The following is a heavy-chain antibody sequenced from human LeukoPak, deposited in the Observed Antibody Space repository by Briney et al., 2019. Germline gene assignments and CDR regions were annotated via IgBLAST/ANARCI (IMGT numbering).Heavy chain of an antibody. D-gene: IGHD6-13*01. CDR1: GYSISSGGYY. J-gene: IGHJ6*03. CDR2: IYHSGST. CDR3: ARGQQLANYYYYYMDV. V-gene: IGHV4-30-2*01. Sequence: PSQTLSLTCTVSGYSISSGGYYWSWIRQPPGKGLEWIGYIYHSGSTYYNPSLKSRVTISVGRSKNQFSLQLSSVTAADTAIYYCARGQQLANYYYYYMDVWGTGTTVTVSS.